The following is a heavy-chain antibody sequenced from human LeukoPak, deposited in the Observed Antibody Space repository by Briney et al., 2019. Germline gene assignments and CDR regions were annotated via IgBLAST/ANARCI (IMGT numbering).Heavy chain of an antibody. Sequence: GASVKVSCKASGYTFTSYGISWVRQAPGQGLEWMGWISAYNGNTNYAQKLQGRVTMTTDTSTSTAYMELRSLRSDDTAVYYCARDPRFGGSGSHSVDYYYYGMDVWGQGTTVTVSS. CDR2: ISAYNGNT. V-gene: IGHV1-18*01. D-gene: IGHD3-10*01. J-gene: IGHJ6*02. CDR3: ARDPRFGGSGSHSVDYYYYGMDV. CDR1: GYTFTSYG.